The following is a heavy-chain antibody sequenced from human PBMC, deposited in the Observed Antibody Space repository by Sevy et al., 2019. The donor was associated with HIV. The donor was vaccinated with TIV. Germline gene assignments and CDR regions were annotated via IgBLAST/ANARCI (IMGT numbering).Heavy chain of an antibody. CDR2: ISSGSSFI. CDR3: ARVGLGDCSGTNCSPNDY. J-gene: IGHJ4*02. D-gene: IGHD2-2*01. V-gene: IGHV3-21*01. Sequence: GSLRLSCAASGFSISGYTMNWVRQAPGKGLEWVSSISSGSSFIYYADSLKGRFTISRDNARNLLYLQMNSLRVEDTAVYYCARVGLGDCSGTNCSPNDYWGQGTLVIVSS. CDR1: GFSISGYT.